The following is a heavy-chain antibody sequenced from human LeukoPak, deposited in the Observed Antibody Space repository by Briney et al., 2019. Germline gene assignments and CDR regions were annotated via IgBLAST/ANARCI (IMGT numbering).Heavy chain of an antibody. CDR2: IWYDGSNK. Sequence: PGGSLRLSCAASGFTFSSYGMPWVRQAPGKGLEWVAVIWYDGSNKYYADSVKGRFTISRDNSKNTLYLQMNSLRAEDTAVYHCARDKRREYFDYWGQGTLVTVSS. V-gene: IGHV3-33*01. CDR1: GFTFSSYG. J-gene: IGHJ4*02. CDR3: ARDKRREYFDY.